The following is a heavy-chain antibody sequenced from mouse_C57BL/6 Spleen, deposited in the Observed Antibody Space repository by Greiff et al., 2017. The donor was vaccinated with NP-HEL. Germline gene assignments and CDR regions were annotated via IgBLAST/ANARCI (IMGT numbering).Heavy chain of an antibody. V-gene: IGHV1-80*01. Sequence: QVQLQQSGAELVKPGASVKISCKASGYAFSSYWMNWVKQRPGKGLEWIGQIYPGDGDTTYNGKFKGQATLTADKSSSTAYMQLSSLTSEDSAVYFCANSNYNYFDYWGQGTTLTVSS. CDR1: GYAFSSYW. CDR2: IYPGDGDT. J-gene: IGHJ2*01. D-gene: IGHD2-5*01. CDR3: ANSNYNYFDY.